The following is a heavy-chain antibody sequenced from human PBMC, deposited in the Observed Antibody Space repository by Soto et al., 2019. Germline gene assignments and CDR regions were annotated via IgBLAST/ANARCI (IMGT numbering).Heavy chain of an antibody. CDR2: ISAYNGNT. J-gene: IGHJ4*02. CDR3: ARDPPRGTTITPRWGVVVIPFDY. D-gene: IGHD3-22*01. Sequence: ASGKVSCNASGYTFTSYGISWVRQAPGQGLERMGWISAYNGNTNYAQKLQGRVTMTTDTSTSTAYMELRSLRSDDTAVYYCARDPPRGTTITPRWGVVVIPFDYWGQGTLVTVSS. CDR1: GYTFTSYG. V-gene: IGHV1-18*04.